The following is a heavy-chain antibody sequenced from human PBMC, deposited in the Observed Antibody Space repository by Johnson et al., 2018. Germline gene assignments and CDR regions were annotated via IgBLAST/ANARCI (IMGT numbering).Heavy chain of an antibody. CDR1: GGSISSYY. Sequence: QVQLQESGPGLVKPSETLSLTCTVSGGSISSYYWSWIRQPPGKGLEWIGYIYYSGSTNYNPSLKSRVTISVDTSKTQFSLKLSSVTAAATAGYYCARALAVAGKRSCDVWGKGTTVTVSS. D-gene: IGHD6-19*01. J-gene: IGHJ6*04. V-gene: IGHV4-59*01. CDR3: ARALAVAGKRSCDV. CDR2: IYYSGST.